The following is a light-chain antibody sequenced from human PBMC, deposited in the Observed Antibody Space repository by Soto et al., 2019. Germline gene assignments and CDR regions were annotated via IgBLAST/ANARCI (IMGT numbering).Light chain of an antibody. J-gene: IGKJ1*01. CDR1: QNISNY. Sequence: EIVLTQSPATLSLSPGKRATLSCRASQNISNYLIWYQQKPGQAPRLLISGASNRATDIPDRFSGSGSGTDFTLVISRVGPEDSAVYYCQQYGNSPRTFGQGTKVDI. CDR3: QQYGNSPRT. CDR2: GAS. V-gene: IGKV3-20*01.